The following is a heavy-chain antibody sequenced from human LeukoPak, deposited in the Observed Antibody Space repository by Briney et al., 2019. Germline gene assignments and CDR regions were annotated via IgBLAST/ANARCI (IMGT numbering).Heavy chain of an antibody. CDR1: GFTFSNYA. CDR3: ARAPITMIVVVTPLDY. V-gene: IGHV3-23*01. CDR2: ISGTSGTI. Sequence: GGSLRLSCAASGFTFSNYAMSWVRQAPGKGLEWVSGISGTSGTINYAAPVKGRFTTSRDNSKNTLYLQMNSLRAEDTAVYYCARAPITMIVVVTPLDYWGQGTLVTVSS. D-gene: IGHD3-22*01. J-gene: IGHJ4*02.